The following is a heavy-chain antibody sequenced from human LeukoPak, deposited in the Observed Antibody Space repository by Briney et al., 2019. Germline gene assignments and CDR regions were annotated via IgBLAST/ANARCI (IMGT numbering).Heavy chain of an antibody. CDR3: ATGRGWNHLFAFDI. CDR2: IIPIFGTA. V-gene: IGHV1-69*05. J-gene: IGHJ3*02. Sequence: SVKVSCKASGGTFSSYAISWVRQAPGQGLEWMGGIIPIFGTANYAQKFQGRVTITTDESTSTAYMELSSLGSEDTAVYYCATGRGWNHLFAFDIWGRGTMVTVSS. D-gene: IGHD1-14*01. CDR1: GGTFSSYA.